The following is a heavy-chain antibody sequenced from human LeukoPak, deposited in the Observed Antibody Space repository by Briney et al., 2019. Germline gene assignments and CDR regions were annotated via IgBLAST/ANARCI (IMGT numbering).Heavy chain of an antibody. D-gene: IGHD1-1*01. CDR1: GLAVSRDG. CDR2: ISGSGCST. CDR3: AKELRGTSYHFDY. V-gene: IGHV3-23*01. Sequence: GRSLGISWAASGLAVSRDGMSRVRQAAGKGLERGSAISGSGCSTYYADSVKGRFTISRDNSKNTLYLQMNSLRAEDTAVYYCAKELRGTSYHFDYWGQGTLVTVSS. J-gene: IGHJ4*02.